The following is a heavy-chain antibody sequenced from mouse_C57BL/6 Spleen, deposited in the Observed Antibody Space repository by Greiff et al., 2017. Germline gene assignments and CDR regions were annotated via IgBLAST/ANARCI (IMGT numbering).Heavy chain of an antibody. J-gene: IGHJ4*01. D-gene: IGHD6-5*01. CDR3: AQGAYEGAMDY. CDR2: IYPRSGNT. V-gene: IGHV1-81*01. Sequence: VKLVESGAELARPGASVKLSCKASGYTFTSYGISWVKQRTGQGLEWIGEIYPRSGNTYYNEKFKGKATLTADKSSSTAYMELRSLTSEDSAVYFCAQGAYEGAMDYWGQGTSVTVSS. CDR1: GYTFTSYG.